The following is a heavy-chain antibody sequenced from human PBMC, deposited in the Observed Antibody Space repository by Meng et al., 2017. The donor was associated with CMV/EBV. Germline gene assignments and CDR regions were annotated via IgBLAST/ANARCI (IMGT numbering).Heavy chain of an antibody. J-gene: IGHJ6*02. CDR1: GFTFSDYY. CDR2: IKQDGSEK. V-gene: IGHV3-7*01. Sequence: GESLKISCAASGFTFSDYYMSWVRQAPGKGLEWVANIKQDGSEKYYVDSVKGRFTISRDNAKNSLYLQMNSLRAEDTAVYYCASAMGSYKDYYYYGMDVWGQGTTVTVSS. CDR3: ASAMGSYKDYYYYGMDV. D-gene: IGHD1-1*01.